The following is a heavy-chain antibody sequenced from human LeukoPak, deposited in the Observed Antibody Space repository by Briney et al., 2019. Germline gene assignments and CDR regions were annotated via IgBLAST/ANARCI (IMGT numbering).Heavy chain of an antibody. CDR1: GGSISSYF. CDR3: ARVAIFGVVINAMDV. J-gene: IGHJ6*02. D-gene: IGHD3-3*01. Sequence: PSETLSLTCTVSGGSISSYFWNWARQAPGKGLEWIGDINHGGSTNYNPSLRSRVTMSVDTSKNQFSLKLSSVTAADTAVYYCARVAIFGVVINAMDVWGQGITVTVSS. V-gene: IGHV4-34*01. CDR2: INHGGST.